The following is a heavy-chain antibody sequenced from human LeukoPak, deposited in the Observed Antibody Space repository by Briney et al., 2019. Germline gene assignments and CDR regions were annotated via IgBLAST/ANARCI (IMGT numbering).Heavy chain of an antibody. CDR3: ARDSAHGTIPGGY. CDR1: GYIFTSFG. J-gene: IGHJ4*02. D-gene: IGHD3-3*01. Sequence: ASVKVSCKASGYIFTSFGISWVRQAPGQGLEWMGWISAYNGNTNYAQKFQGRVTMITDTFTSTAYMEVRSLRSDDTAVYYCARDSAHGTIPGGYWGQGTLVTVSS. V-gene: IGHV1-18*01. CDR2: ISAYNGNT.